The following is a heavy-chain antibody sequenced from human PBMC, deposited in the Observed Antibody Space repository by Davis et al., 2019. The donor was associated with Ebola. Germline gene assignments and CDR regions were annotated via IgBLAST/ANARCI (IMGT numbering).Heavy chain of an antibody. D-gene: IGHD1-7*01. CDR3: AKDGGNYPYWYFDL. V-gene: IGHV3-21*04. J-gene: IGHJ2*01. Sequence: GESLKISCAASGFTFSTYSMSWVRQAPGKALEWVSSISSDSDYIYYADSAKGRFTISRDNSRNTLYLQMNSLRAEDTALYYCAKDGGNYPYWYFDLWGRGTLVTVSS. CDR2: ISSDSDYI. CDR1: GFTFSTYS.